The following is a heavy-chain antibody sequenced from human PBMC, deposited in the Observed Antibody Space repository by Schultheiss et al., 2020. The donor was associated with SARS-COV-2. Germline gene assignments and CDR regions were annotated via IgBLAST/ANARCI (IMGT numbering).Heavy chain of an antibody. J-gene: IGHJ3*02. V-gene: IGHV4-4*07. CDR1: GGFISSYY. Sequence: SQTLSLTCTVSGGFISSYYWSWIRQPAGKGLEWIGRIYTSGSTNYNPSLKSRVTISVDTSKNQFSLKLSSVAAADTAVYYCARDQGSSSTKTKNAFDIWGQGTMVTVSS. CDR3: ARDQGSSSTKTKNAFDI. D-gene: IGHD6-13*01. CDR2: IYTSGST.